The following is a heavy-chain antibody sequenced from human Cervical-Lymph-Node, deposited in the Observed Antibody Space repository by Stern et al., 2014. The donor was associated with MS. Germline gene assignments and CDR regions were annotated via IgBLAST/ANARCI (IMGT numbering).Heavy chain of an antibody. V-gene: IGHV2-70*01. CDR2: LDWDGDN. J-gene: IGHJ4*02. Sequence: QVTLRESGPALVKPTQTLTLTCTFSGFSLSTTGMCLSWIRQPPGKALEWLALLDWDGDNYYSTALKTRLTISKDTSKTQVVLTMTNMAPLDTATYFCVRAREGYYFDYWGQGIPVTVSS. CDR1: GFSLSTTGMC. D-gene: IGHD2-21*01. CDR3: VRAREGYYFDY.